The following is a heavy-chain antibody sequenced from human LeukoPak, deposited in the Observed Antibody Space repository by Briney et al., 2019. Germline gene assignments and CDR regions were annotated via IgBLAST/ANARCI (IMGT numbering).Heavy chain of an antibody. J-gene: IGHJ4*02. CDR2: INPDGSGT. CDR3: VRLFGGVTTFDY. D-gene: IGHD4-17*01. Sequence: GGSLRLSCAASGFTFSAYWMSWVRQAPGKALDWVASINPDGSGTRYVDSVRGRFTISRDNAQNSLYLHMNSLSAEDTAVYYCVRLFGGVTTFDYWGQGTLITVSS. CDR1: GFTFSAYW. V-gene: IGHV3-7*01.